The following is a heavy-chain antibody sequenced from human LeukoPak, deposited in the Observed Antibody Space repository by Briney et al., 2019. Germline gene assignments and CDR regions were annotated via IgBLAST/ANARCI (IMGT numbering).Heavy chain of an antibody. Sequence: PSETLSLTCTVSGGSISSYYWSWIRQPAGKGLKWIGRIYTSGSTNYNPSLKSRVTMSVDTSKNQFSLKLSSVTAADTAVYYCAYYDFWSGYFNWGQGTLVTLSS. V-gene: IGHV4-4*07. D-gene: IGHD3-3*01. CDR1: GGSISSYY. CDR2: IYTSGST. CDR3: AYYDFWSGYFN. J-gene: IGHJ4*02.